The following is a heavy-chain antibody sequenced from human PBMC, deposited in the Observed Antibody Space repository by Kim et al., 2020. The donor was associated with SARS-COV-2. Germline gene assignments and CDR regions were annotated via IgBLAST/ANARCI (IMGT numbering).Heavy chain of an antibody. CDR3: GRHFPLRYRQLVEVSYDY. Sequence: SETLSLTCTVSGGSISSYYWSWIRQPPGKGLDWIGFISYSGSTNYNPSLKSRVTITVDTTKNQFFLKLSPVTAADTAVYYCGRHFPLRYRQLVEVSYDYWGQGTMVTVSS. J-gene: IGHJ4*02. CDR1: GGSISSYY. D-gene: IGHD6-6*01. V-gene: IGHV4-59*08. CDR2: ISYSGST.